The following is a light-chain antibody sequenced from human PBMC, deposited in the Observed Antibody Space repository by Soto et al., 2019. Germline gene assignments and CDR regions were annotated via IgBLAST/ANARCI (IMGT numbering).Light chain of an antibody. J-gene: IGKJ1*01. V-gene: IGKV1-39*01. CDR2: AAS. CDR1: QGIDSS. Sequence: ILFTQSPSSLSASVGGMVTIPCRASQGIDSSFAWYQEKPGKAPKLLIYAASSLQGGVPSRFSGSGSGTDFTLTISSLQPEDFAAYYCQQSYDMPWTFGQGTKVDIK. CDR3: QQSYDMPWT.